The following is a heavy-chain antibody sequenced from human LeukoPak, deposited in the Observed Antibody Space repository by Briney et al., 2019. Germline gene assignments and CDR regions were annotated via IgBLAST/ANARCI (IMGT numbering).Heavy chain of an antibody. J-gene: IGHJ4*02. V-gene: IGHV3-72*01. CDR1: GFTFSDHY. D-gene: IGHD3-10*01. Sequence: PGGPLRLSCAASGFTFSDHYMDWVRQAPGKGLEWVGRIRNKVNSHTTEYSASVKGRFTISRDDSTNSVYLQMNSLKTEDTAVYYCVAMLRGVGYWGQGTLVTVSS. CDR2: IRNKVNSHTT. CDR3: VAMLRGVGY.